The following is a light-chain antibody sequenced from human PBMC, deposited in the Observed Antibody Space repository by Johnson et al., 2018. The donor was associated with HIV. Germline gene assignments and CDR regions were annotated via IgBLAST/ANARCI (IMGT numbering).Light chain of an antibody. CDR1: RSNIGNNY. V-gene: IGLV1-51*02. Sequence: QFVLTQPPSVSAAPGQKVTISCSGGRSNIGNNYVSWYQQLPGTTPKLLMYEDNERPSGIPDRFSGSKSGTSATLGISGLQTGDEADYFCGTWDSRLSIFVFGTGTKITVL. J-gene: IGLJ1*01. CDR3: GTWDSRLSIFV. CDR2: EDN.